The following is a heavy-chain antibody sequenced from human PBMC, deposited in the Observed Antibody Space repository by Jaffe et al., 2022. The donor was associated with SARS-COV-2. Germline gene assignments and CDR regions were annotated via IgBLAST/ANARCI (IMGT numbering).Heavy chain of an antibody. CDR3: AREASGSNYADRFDP. J-gene: IGHJ5*02. D-gene: IGHD1-26*01. Sequence: EVQLVESGGDMVQPGWSLRLSCAASGFTFSTYSMNWVRQAPGKGLEWVSYISSTSTTIEYADSVKGRFTVSRDNARNSLYLQMNSLRDDDTAVYYCAREASGSNYADRFDPWGQGTLVTVSS. CDR1: GFTFSTYS. CDR2: ISSTSTTI. V-gene: IGHV3-48*02.